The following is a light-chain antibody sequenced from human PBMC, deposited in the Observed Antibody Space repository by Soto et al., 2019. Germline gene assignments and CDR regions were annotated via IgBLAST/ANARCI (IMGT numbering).Light chain of an antibody. CDR2: GVD. Sequence: QSALTQPASVSGSPGQSITISCTGTTSDVGTYSLVSWYQQHPGKAPKLIIYGVDKRPSGVSDRFSGSKSGNRASLTISGLQAEGEADYYCCSYASTITGVFGGGTKLTVL. J-gene: IGLJ3*02. V-gene: IGLV2-23*02. CDR1: TSDVGTYSL. CDR3: CSYASTITGV.